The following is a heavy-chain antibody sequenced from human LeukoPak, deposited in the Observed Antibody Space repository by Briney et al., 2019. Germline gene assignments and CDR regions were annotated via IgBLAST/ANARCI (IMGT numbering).Heavy chain of an antibody. CDR1: GYTFTGYY. J-gene: IGHJ4*02. CDR2: INPNSGGT. D-gene: IGHD3-22*01. CDR3: ARSETGGGYVFDY. V-gene: IGHV1-2*04. Sequence: ASVKVSCKASGYTFTGYYMHWVRQAPGQGLEWMGWINPNSGGTNYAQKFQGWVTMTRDTSISTAYMELSRLRSDDTAVYYCARSETGGGYVFDYWGQGTLVTVSS.